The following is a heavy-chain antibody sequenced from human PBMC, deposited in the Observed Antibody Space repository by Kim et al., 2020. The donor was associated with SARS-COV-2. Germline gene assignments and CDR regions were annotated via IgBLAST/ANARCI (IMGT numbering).Heavy chain of an antibody. V-gene: IGHV1-24*01. D-gene: IGHD6-19*01. CDR1: GYTLTELS. Sequence: ASVKVSCKVSGYTLTELSMHWVRQAPGKGLEWMGGFDPEDGETIYAQKFQGRVTMTEDTSTDTAYMELSSLRSEDTAVYYCATDTEGPQQWLAYYYYGMDVWGQGTTVTVSS. CDR2: FDPEDGET. J-gene: IGHJ6*02. CDR3: ATDTEGPQQWLAYYYYGMDV.